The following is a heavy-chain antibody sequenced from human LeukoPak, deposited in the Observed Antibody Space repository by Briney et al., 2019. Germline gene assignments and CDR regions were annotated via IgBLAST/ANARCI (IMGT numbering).Heavy chain of an antibody. D-gene: IGHD5-18*01. CDR3: AKGYGTRYYYYMDV. Sequence: SETLSLTCTVSGGSISSYYWSWIRQPPGKGLEWIGYIYTSGSTNYNPSLKSRVTISVDTSKNQFSLKLSSVTAADTAVYYCAKGYGTRYYYYMDVWGKGTTVTVSS. V-gene: IGHV4-4*09. CDR1: GGSISSYY. CDR2: IYTSGST. J-gene: IGHJ6*03.